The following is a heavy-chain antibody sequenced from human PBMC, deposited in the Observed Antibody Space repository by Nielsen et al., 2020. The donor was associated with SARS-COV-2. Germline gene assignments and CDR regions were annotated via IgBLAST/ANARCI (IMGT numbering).Heavy chain of an antibody. J-gene: IGHJ4*02. Sequence: GGSLRLSCAASGFTFSSYSMNWVRQAPGKGLEWVSYISSSGSTIYYADSVKGRFTISRDNAKNSLYLQMNSLRAEDTAVYYCARAEWELYYFDYWGQGTLVTVSS. CDR2: ISSSGSTI. CDR3: ARAEWELYYFDY. D-gene: IGHD1-26*01. V-gene: IGHV3-48*04. CDR1: GFTFSSYS.